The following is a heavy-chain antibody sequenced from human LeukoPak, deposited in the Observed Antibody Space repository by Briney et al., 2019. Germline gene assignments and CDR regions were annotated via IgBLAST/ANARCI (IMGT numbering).Heavy chain of an antibody. CDR3: ARYINTWCAP. V-gene: IGHV4-34*01. CDR1: GGSFSGYY. J-gene: IGHJ5*02. Sequence: SETLSLTCAVYGGSFSGYYWTWIRQPPGRGLEWIGEIDHSGTTDYNPTLTGRATISADASQNQFSLRLYSVTAADSGVYYCARYINTWCAPWGQGTLVTVSS. CDR2: IDHSGTT. D-gene: IGHD1-1*01.